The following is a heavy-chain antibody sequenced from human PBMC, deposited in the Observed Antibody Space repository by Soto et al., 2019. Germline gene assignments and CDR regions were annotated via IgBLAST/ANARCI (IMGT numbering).Heavy chain of an antibody. V-gene: IGHV4-59*01. J-gene: IGHJ6*02. CDR1: GGSISSYY. Sequence: SETLSLTCTVSGGSISSYYWSWIRQPPGKGLEWIGYIYYSGSTNYNPSLKSRVTISVDTSKDQFSLKLSSVTAADTAVYYCARSRITMVRGVLLDYYGMDVWGQGTTVTVSS. CDR2: IYYSGST. D-gene: IGHD3-10*01. CDR3: ARSRITMVRGVLLDYYGMDV.